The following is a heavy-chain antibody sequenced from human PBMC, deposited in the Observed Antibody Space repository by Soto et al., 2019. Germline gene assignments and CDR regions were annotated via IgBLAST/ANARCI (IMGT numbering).Heavy chain of an antibody. V-gene: IGHV3-30-3*01. Sequence: QVMLVESGGGVVQPGRSLRLSCAASGFTFSSYAMHWVRQAPGKGLEWVAVLSYDGGVEYYADSVKGRFTISRDNSKNTLSLEMNSLRPEDTAVYYCARDKEQLILYYLDYWGQGTLVTVSS. CDR3: ARDKEQLILYYLDY. CDR1: GFTFSSYA. D-gene: IGHD1-26*01. J-gene: IGHJ4*02. CDR2: LSYDGGVE.